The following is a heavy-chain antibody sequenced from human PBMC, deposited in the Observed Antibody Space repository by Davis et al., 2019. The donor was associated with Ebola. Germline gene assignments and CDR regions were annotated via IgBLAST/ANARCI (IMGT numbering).Heavy chain of an antibody. V-gene: IGHV3-30*19. CDR3: ARPRITMVRGALQH. CDR2: ISYDGSNK. D-gene: IGHD3-10*01. CDR1: GFTFSSYG. J-gene: IGHJ1*01. Sequence: PGGSLRLSCAASGFTFSSYGMHWVRQAPGKGLEWVAVISYDGSNKYYADSVKGRFTISRDNSKNTLYLQMNSLRAEDTAVYYCARPRITMVRGALQHWGQGTLVTVSS.